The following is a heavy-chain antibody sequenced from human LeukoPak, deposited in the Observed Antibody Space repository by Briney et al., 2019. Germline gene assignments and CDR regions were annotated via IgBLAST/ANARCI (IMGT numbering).Heavy chain of an antibody. CDR2: IYYSGST. J-gene: IGHJ4*02. CDR1: GDSISSGDYY. Sequence: SEALSLTCTVSGDSISSGDYYWSWICQPPGKGLEWIAYIYYSGSTYYNPSLKSRVTISVDTSKNQLSLKLSSVTAADTALYYCARGLDTYGYSYWGQGTLVTVSS. CDR3: ARGLDTYGYSY. D-gene: IGHD5-18*01. V-gene: IGHV4-30-4*08.